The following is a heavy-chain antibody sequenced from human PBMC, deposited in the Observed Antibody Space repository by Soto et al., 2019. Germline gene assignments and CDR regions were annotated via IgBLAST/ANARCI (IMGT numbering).Heavy chain of an antibody. CDR2: IFYNGTA. D-gene: IGHD6-19*01. V-gene: IGHV4-61*01. CDR3: ARIGGWYDIDF. CDR1: GGSVSSGSFH. J-gene: IGHJ4*02. Sequence: SETLSLTCSVSGGSVSSGSFHWSWIRQPPGKGLQFIGSIFYNGTANYSPSLKNRVSISIDTSQSQFFLQLISVAAADTAVYYCARIGGWYDIDFWGQGSLVTV.